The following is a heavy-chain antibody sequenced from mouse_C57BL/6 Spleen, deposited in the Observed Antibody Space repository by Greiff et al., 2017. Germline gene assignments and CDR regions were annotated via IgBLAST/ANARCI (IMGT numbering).Heavy chain of an antibody. J-gene: IGHJ4*01. CDR3: ARIPGLYAMDY. CDR1: GYTFTSYW. V-gene: IGHV1-61*01. CDR2: IYPSDSET. Sequence: QVQLQQPGAELVRPGSSVKLSCKASGYTFTSYWMDWVKQRPGQGLEWIGNIYPSDSETHYNQKFKDKATLTVDKSSSTAYMQLSSLTSEDSAVYYCARIPGLYAMDYWGQGTSVTVSS. D-gene: IGHD5-1-1*01.